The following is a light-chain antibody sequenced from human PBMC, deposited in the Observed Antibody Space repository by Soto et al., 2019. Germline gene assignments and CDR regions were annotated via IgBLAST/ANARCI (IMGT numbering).Light chain of an antibody. CDR1: QSVSSY. CDR3: QQRRNWPT. Sequence: EIVLTQCPGTLSLSPGERATLSCRASQSVSSYLAWYQQKPGQAPRLLIYDASNRATGIPARFSGSGSGTDFTLTISSLEPEDFAVYYCQQRRNWPTFGQGTKVDIK. V-gene: IGKV3-11*01. J-gene: IGKJ1*01. CDR2: DAS.